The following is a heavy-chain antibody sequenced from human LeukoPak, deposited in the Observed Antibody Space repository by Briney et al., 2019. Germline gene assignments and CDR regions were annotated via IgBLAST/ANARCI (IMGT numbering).Heavy chain of an antibody. J-gene: IGHJ3*02. V-gene: IGHV4-31*03. CDR1: GGSISSGGYY. D-gene: IGHD4-23*01. CDR2: IYYSGST. CDR3: ARGDYGGNSPFDAFDI. Sequence: PSETLSLTCTVSGGSISSGGYYWSWIRQHPGKGLEGIGYIYYSGSTYYNPSLKSRVTISVDTSKNQFSLKLSSVTAADTAVYYCARGDYGGNSPFDAFDIWGQGTMVTVSS.